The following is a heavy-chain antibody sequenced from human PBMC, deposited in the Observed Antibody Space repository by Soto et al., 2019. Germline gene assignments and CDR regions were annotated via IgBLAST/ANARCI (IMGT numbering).Heavy chain of an antibody. D-gene: IGHD6-6*01. CDR2: IYYSGST. J-gene: IGHJ4*02. CDR1: GGSISSGDYY. Sequence: SETLSLTCTVSGGSISSGDYYWSWLRQPPGKGLEWIGYIYYSGSTYYNPSLKSRVTISVDTSKNQFSLKLSSVTAADTAVYYCAREATIAARLDSWGQGTLVTVSS. CDR3: AREATIAARLDS. V-gene: IGHV4-30-4*01.